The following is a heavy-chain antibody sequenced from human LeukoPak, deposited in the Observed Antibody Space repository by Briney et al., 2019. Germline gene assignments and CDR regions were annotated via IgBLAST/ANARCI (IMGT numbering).Heavy chain of an antibody. Sequence: SETLSLTCTVSGGSISSYYWSWIRQPAGKGLEWIGRIYTSGSTNYNPSLKSRVTMSVDTSKNQFSLKLSSATAADTAVYYCARDYGENYYYYYMDVWGKGTTVTVSS. CDR3: ARDYGENYYYYYMDV. CDR1: GGSISSYY. CDR2: IYTSGST. J-gene: IGHJ6*03. V-gene: IGHV4-4*07. D-gene: IGHD4-17*01.